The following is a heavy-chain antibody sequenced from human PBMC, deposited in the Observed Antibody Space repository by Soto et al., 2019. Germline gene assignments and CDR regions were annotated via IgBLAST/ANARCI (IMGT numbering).Heavy chain of an antibody. J-gene: IGHJ4*02. Sequence: SVKVSCKASGYSFTSYGISWVRQAPGQGPEWMGWISGHNGNTNHPQSLQGRVTMTTDTSRNTAYMELRSLRSDDTAVYYCARHRFNYYDDTVYYYFDYWGQGTLVTVSS. CDR2: ISGHNGNT. D-gene: IGHD3-22*01. CDR3: ARHRFNYYDDTVYYYFDY. V-gene: IGHV1-18*04. CDR1: GYSFTSYG.